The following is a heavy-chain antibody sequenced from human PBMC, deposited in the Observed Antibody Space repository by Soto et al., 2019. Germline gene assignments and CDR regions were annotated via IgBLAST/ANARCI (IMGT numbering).Heavy chain of an antibody. CDR2: ISRDGNDK. V-gene: IGHV3-30*18. D-gene: IGHD2-15*01. Sequence: GGSLRLSCVASGFTFTTYGFHWVRQAPGKGLEWVAVISRDGNDKKYSDAVRGRFTVSRDDSKKTLYLQLNSLTTEDTAVYFCAKDIDGRGASQHYFYYVMDAWGQGTTVTVSS. CDR3: AKDIDGRGASQHYFYYVMDA. CDR1: GFTFTTYG. J-gene: IGHJ6*02.